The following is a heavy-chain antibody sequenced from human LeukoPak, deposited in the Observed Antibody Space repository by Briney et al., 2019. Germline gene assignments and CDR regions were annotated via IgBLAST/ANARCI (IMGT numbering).Heavy chain of an antibody. CDR1: GFTFSSYS. Sequence: PGGSLRLSCAASGFTFSSYSMNWVRQAPGKGLEWVSSISSSSSYIYYADSVKGRFTISRDNAKNSLYLQMNSLRAEDTAVYYCARDRMSIEYSSSSAFDIWGQGTMVTVSS. D-gene: IGHD6-6*01. V-gene: IGHV3-21*01. J-gene: IGHJ3*02. CDR3: ARDRMSIEYSSSSAFDI. CDR2: ISSSSSYI.